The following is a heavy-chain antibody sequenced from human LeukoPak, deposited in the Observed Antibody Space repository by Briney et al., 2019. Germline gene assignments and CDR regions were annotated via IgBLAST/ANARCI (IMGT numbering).Heavy chain of an antibody. CDR2: INRDGSRI. J-gene: IGHJ4*02. D-gene: IGHD2-21*01. Sequence: GESLRLSCAASGFTVSSYWMHWVRQAPGKGLVWVSRINRDGSRIDHADSVRGRFTISRDNAKNTLYLQMNSLGVEDTAVYYCVRDFVGPDEYWGQGTQVTVSS. CDR1: GFTVSSYW. V-gene: IGHV3-74*01. CDR3: VRDFVGPDEY.